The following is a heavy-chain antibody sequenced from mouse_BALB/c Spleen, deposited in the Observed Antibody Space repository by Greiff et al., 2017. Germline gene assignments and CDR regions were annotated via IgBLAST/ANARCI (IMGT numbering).Heavy chain of an antibody. Sequence: QVQLQQSGAELVRPGVSVKISCKGSGYTFTDYAMHWVKQSHAKSLEWIGVISTYYGDASYNQKFKGKATMTVDKSSSTAYMELARLTSEDSAIYYCARGGQLGLLYYFDYWGQGTTLTVSS. J-gene: IGHJ2*01. CDR1: GYTFTDYA. D-gene: IGHD3-1*01. CDR2: ISTYYGDA. CDR3: ARGGQLGLLYYFDY. V-gene: IGHV1S137*01.